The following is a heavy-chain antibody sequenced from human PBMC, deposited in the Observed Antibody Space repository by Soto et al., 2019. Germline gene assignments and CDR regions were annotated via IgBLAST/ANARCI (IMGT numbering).Heavy chain of an antibody. J-gene: IGHJ4*02. CDR3: ASVLAEYSRSFDY. D-gene: IGHD6-6*01. Sequence: QVQLQESGPGLVKPSQTLSLTCTVSAGSISSGDYYWSWIRQPPGKGMEWIGYIYYSGSTYYNPSLTSRVTISVDTSQTQCSLKLSSVTAADTAVYFCASVLAEYSRSFDYWGQGTRVTVSS. V-gene: IGHV4-30-4*01. CDR1: AGSISSGDYY. CDR2: IYYSGST.